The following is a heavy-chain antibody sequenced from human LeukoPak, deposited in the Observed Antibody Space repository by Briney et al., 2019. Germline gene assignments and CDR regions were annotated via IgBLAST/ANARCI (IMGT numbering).Heavy chain of an antibody. J-gene: IGHJ4*02. Sequence: PSETLSLTCTVSGGSISSGSYYWSWIRQPAGKGLEWIGRIYTSGSTHYNPSLKSRVTISLDMSKNQFSLKLSSVTAADTAVYYCARDRDVGSGYSSGPYKGYFDYWGQGTLVIVSS. CDR3: ARDRDVGSGYSSGPYKGYFDY. CDR1: GGSISSGSYY. CDR2: IYTSGST. D-gene: IGHD6-19*01. V-gene: IGHV4-61*02.